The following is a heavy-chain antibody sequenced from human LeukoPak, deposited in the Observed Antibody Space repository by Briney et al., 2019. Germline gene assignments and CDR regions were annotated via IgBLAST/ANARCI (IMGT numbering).Heavy chain of an antibody. J-gene: IGHJ6*03. CDR1: GGSFSGYY. Sequence: SETLSLTCAVYGGSFSGYYWSWIRQPPGKGLEWIGEINHSGSTNYNPSLKSRVTISVDTSKNQFSLKLSSVTAADTAVYYCARDPGVVFNRYYYYYMDVWGKGTGVTVSS. D-gene: IGHD3-22*01. CDR3: ARDPGVVFNRYYYYYMDV. V-gene: IGHV4-34*01. CDR2: INHSGST.